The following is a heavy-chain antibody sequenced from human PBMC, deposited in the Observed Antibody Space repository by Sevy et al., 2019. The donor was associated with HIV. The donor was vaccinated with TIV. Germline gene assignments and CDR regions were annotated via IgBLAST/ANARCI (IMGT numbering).Heavy chain of an antibody. CDR2: ITIRGGTT. Sequence: GGSLRLSCAASGLTFSNYAMSWVRQAPGKGLEWVSVITIRGGTTYYADSVKGRFTISRDSSKNTLYLQMNSLRAEDTAVYYCAKDRVSGTYYICDFDHWGQGTLVTVSS. D-gene: IGHD3-10*01. CDR3: AKDRVSGTYYICDFDH. CDR1: GLTFSNYA. V-gene: IGHV3-23*01. J-gene: IGHJ4*02.